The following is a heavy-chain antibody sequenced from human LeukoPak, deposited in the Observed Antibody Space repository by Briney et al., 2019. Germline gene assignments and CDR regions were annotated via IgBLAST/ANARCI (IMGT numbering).Heavy chain of an antibody. J-gene: IGHJ4*02. CDR1: GYTFTGYY. V-gene: IGHV1-2*02. Sequence: GASVKVSCKASGYTFTGYYMHWVRQAPGQGLEWMGWINPNSGGTNYAQKFQGRVTMTRDTSISTGYMELSRLRSDDTAVYHCAREDPPLWFGELAPEYYFDYWGQGTLVTVSS. CDR3: AREDPPLWFGELAPEYYFDY. CDR2: INPNSGGT. D-gene: IGHD3-10*01.